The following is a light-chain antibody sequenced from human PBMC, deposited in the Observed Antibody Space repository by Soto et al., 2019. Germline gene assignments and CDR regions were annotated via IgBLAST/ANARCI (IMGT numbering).Light chain of an antibody. V-gene: IGLV2-18*01. Sequence: QSVLTQPPSVSGSLGQSVTISCTGPSNDIGSFNRVSWYQQSPGTAPKLLIHEVSNRPSGVPDRFSGSKSGNTASLTISGLQPEDEADYYCTLYTSTGTYVFGTGTQLTVL. J-gene: IGLJ1*01. CDR1: SNDIGSFNR. CDR2: EVS. CDR3: TLYTSTGTYV.